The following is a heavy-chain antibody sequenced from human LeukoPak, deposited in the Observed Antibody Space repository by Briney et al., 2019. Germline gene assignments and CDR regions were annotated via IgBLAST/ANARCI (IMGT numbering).Heavy chain of an antibody. CDR1: GYSISSDYY. V-gene: IGHV4-38-2*02. CDR2: LFHTGST. Sequence: SETLSLTCNVSGYSISSDYYWGWFRQPPGKGLEWIGSLFHTGSTHYNPSLTSRCTMSADTSKNQFSLRLNSVTATDTALYYCARSDWYLRGDAFDIWGQGTMVIVSS. D-gene: IGHD6-19*01. CDR3: ARSDWYLRGDAFDI. J-gene: IGHJ3*02.